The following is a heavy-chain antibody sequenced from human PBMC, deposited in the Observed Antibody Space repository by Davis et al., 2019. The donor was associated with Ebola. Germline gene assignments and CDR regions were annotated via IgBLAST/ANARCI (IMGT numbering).Heavy chain of an antibody. V-gene: IGHV4-4*02. D-gene: IGHD6-13*01. J-gene: IGHJ6*02. Sequence: MPSETLSLTCAVSGGSISSSNWWSWVRQPPGKGLEWIGEIYHSGSTNYNPSLKSRVTISVDKSKNQFSLKLSSVTAADTAVYYCARDSSWSRVWYYGMDVWGQGTTVTVSS. CDR3: ARDSSWSRVWYYGMDV. CDR1: GGSISSSNW. CDR2: IYHSGST.